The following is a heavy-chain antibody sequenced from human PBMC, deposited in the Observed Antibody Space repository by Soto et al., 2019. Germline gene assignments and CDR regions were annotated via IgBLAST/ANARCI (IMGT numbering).Heavy chain of an antibody. CDR3: WGSAY. Sequence: EVQLVESGGGLVKPGGSLRVSCAASGFTFREAWMNWVRQAPGKALEWVGRIKSRTDGGTIEYATPVKGRFIISRDDSKNTLYLQMDSLKTEDTAVYYCWGSAYWGQGTLVTVSS. CDR2: IKSRTDGGTI. J-gene: IGHJ4*02. V-gene: IGHV3-15*07. D-gene: IGHD3-16*01. CDR1: GFTFREAW.